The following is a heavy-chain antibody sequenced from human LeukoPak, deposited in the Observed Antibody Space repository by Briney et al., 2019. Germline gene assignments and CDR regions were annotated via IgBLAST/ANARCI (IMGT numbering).Heavy chain of an antibody. V-gene: IGHV3-15*01. J-gene: IGHJ6*03. D-gene: IGHD5/OR15-5a*01. CDR2: IIRKSDGAPT. CDR1: GLSFSNYW. Sequence: PGGSLRLSCEAYGLSFSNYWMSWVRQAPGKGLEWVGRIGPIIRKSDGAPTDYAAAVQGRFTISRDDSKTTLYLQVSSLQNEDTAVYYCTTDLRDYYYYYMGVWGKGTTVIISS. CDR3: TTDLRDYYYYYMGV.